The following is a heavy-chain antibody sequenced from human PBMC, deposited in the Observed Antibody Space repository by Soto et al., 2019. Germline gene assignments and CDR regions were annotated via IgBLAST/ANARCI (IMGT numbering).Heavy chain of an antibody. Sequence: PSETLSLTCAVYGGSFSGYYWSWIRQPPGKGLEWIGEINHSGSTNYNPSLKSRVTISVDTSKNQFSLKLSSVTAADTAVYYCARDLGMAPFDYWGQGTLVTVSS. CDR1: GGSFSGYY. CDR3: ARDLGMAPFDY. CDR2: INHSGST. J-gene: IGHJ4*02. D-gene: IGHD7-27*01. V-gene: IGHV4-34*01.